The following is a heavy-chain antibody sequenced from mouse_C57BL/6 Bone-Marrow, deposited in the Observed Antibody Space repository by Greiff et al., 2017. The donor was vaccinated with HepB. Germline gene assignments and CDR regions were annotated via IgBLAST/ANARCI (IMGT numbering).Heavy chain of an antibody. CDR3: ARDDYGSSHWYFDV. CDR2: ISYDGSN. J-gene: IGHJ1*03. V-gene: IGHV3-6*01. Sequence: DVKLQESGPGLVKPSQSLSLTCSVTGYSITSGYYWNWIRQFPGNKLEWMGYISYDGSNNYNPSLKNRISITRDTSKNQFFLKLKSVTTEDTATYYCARDDYGSSHWYFDVWGTGTTVTVSS. D-gene: IGHD1-1*01. CDR1: GYSITSGYY.